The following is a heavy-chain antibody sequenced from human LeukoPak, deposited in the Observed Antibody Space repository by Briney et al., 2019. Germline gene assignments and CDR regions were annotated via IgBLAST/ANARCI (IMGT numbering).Heavy chain of an antibody. Sequence: GGSLRLSCAASGFSFNSYAMSWVRQAPGKGLEWVSAINNDGDSTYSADSVKGRFTVSRDNSKNTLYLQMNSLRAEDAAVYYCARLGRGWYADYWGQGTLVTVSS. V-gene: IGHV3-23*01. J-gene: IGHJ4*02. CDR3: ARLGRGWYADY. CDR1: GFSFNSYA. CDR2: INNDGDST. D-gene: IGHD6-19*01.